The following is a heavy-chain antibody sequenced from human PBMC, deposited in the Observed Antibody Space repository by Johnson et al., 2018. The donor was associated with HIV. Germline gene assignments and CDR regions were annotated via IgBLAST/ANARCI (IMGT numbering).Heavy chain of an antibody. CDR2: ISYDGSNK. V-gene: IGHV3-30-3*01. D-gene: IGHD3-16*01. Sequence: QVQLVESGGGVVQPGTSLRLACAASGFTFSSFAMHWVRQAPGNGLEWVAFISYDGSNKYYADSVKGRFTISRDNSKNTLYLQMNSLRAEDTTVYYCARPLGPPLWHDAFDIWGQGTMVTVSS. CDR1: GFTFSSFA. CDR3: ARPLGPPLWHDAFDI. J-gene: IGHJ3*02.